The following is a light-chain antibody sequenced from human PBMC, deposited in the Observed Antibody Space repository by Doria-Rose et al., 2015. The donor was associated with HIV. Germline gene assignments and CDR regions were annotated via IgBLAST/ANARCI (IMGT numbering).Light chain of an antibody. V-gene: IGKV3-20*01. Sequence: TQSPGTLSSSPGERATLSCRASQSVSANYLAWYQQRPGQSPRLLIYGASSRATDIPGRFSGSGSGTDFTLTISRLEPEDFAVYYCHQYASSRTFGQGTKVEIK. CDR1: QSVSANY. CDR2: GAS. CDR3: HQYASSRT. J-gene: IGKJ1*01.